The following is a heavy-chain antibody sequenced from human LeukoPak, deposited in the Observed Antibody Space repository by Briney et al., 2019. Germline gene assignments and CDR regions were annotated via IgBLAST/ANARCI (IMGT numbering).Heavy chain of an antibody. CDR2: ISAYNGNT. CDR3: ARESSSGWYSYFDY. D-gene: IGHD6-19*01. Sequence: ASVKVSCKASGYTFTGYGISWVRQAPGQGLEWMGWISAYNGNTNYAQKFQGRVTITTDESTSTAYMELSSLRSEDTAVYYCARESSSGWYSYFDYWGQGTLVTVSS. J-gene: IGHJ4*02. CDR1: GYTFTGYG. V-gene: IGHV1-18*01.